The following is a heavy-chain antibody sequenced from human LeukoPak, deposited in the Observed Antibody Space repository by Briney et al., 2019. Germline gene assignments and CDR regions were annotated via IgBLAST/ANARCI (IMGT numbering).Heavy chain of an antibody. CDR1: GYTFTSYA. CDR2: INAGNGNT. CDR3: AREGRQLYYYYGMDV. J-gene: IGHJ6*02. D-gene: IGHD6-13*01. Sequence: ASVKVSCKASGYTFTSYAMHWVRQAPGQRLEWMGWINAGNGNTKYSQKFQGRVTITRDTSASTAYMELSSLRSEDTAVYYCAREGRQLYYYYGMDVWGQGTTVTVSS. V-gene: IGHV1-3*01.